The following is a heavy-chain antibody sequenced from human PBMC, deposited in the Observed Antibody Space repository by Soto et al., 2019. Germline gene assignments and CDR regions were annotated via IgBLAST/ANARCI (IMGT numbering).Heavy chain of an antibody. CDR2: IYSGGTT. J-gene: IGHJ4*02. V-gene: IGHV3-66*01. CDR1: GFTVSSNY. D-gene: IGHD3-22*01. Sequence: PGGSLRLSCAASGFTVSSNYMSWVRQAPGKGLEWVSIIYSGGTTDYTDSVKGRFTISRDNSKNTLFLQMNSLRAEDTAVYYCARGYGESGAYYIDYFDYWGQGTLVTVSS. CDR3: ARGYGESGAYYIDYFDY.